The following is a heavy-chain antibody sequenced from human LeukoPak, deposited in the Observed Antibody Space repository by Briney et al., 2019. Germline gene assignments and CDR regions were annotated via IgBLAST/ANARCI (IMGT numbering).Heavy chain of an antibody. D-gene: IGHD5-18*01. CDR3: ARDRYTYGHSPLNY. V-gene: IGHV3-21*01. J-gene: IGHJ4*02. Sequence: PGGSLRLSCAASGFTFSSYSMNWVRQAPGKGLEWVSSISSSSSYIYYADLVKGRFTIPRDNAKNSLYLQMNSLRAEDTAVYYCARDRYTYGHSPLNYWGQGTLVTVSS. CDR1: GFTFSSYS. CDR2: ISSSSSYI.